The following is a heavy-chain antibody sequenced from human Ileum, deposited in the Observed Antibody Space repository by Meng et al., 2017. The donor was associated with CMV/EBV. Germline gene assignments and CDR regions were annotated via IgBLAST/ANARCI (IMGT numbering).Heavy chain of an antibody. V-gene: IGHV4-61*01. D-gene: IGHD6-13*01. CDR1: GGSVSSGSHY. J-gene: IGHJ6*02. CDR2: IYYSGST. CDR3: ARVPRGIERMDV. Sequence: GSLRLSCTVSGGSVSSGSHYWSWIRQPPGKGLEWIGYIYYSGSTNYNPSLNSRVTISVDTSKNHFSLKLSSVTAAETAVYYCARVPRGIERMDVWGQGTTVTVSS.